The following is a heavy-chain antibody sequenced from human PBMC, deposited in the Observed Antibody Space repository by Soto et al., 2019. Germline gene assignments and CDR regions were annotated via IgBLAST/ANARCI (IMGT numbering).Heavy chain of an antibody. D-gene: IGHD3-10*01. Sequence: QVQLQESGPGLVKPSQTLSLTCTVSGGPISSGGYYWSWIRQHPGKGLEWIGYIYYSGSTYYNPSLKSRVTISVDTSKNQFSLKLSSVTAADTAVYYCARISITMVRGVIITYYFDYWGQGTLVTVSS. CDR2: IYYSGST. CDR3: ARISITMVRGVIITYYFDY. J-gene: IGHJ4*02. V-gene: IGHV4-31*03. CDR1: GGPISSGGYY.